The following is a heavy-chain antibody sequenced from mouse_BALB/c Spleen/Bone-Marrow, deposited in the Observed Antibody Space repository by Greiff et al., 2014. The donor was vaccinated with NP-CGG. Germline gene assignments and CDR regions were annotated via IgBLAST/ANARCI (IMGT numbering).Heavy chain of an antibody. J-gene: IGHJ3*01. D-gene: IGHD1-1*01. CDR2: IDPANGNT. CDR1: GFNIKDTY. CDR3: APYYYGSSQFAY. V-gene: IGHV14-3*02. Sequence: VQLQQSGAELVKPGASVKLSCTASGFNIKDTYMHWVKQRPEQGLEWIGRIDPANGNTKYDPKFQGKATITADTSSNTAYPQLSSLTSEDTAVYYCAPYYYGSSQFAYWGQGTLVTVSA.